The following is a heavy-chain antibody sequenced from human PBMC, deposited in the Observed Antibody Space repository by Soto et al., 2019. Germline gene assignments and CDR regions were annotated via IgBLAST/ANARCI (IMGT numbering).Heavy chain of an antibody. Sequence: LTCTVSGGSISSYYWSWIRQPPGKGLEWIGYIYYSGSTNYNPSLKSRVTISVDTSKNQFSLKLSSVTAADTAVYYCARAEPYYDFWSGYSTPYYYGMDVWGQGTTVTVSS. D-gene: IGHD3-3*01. V-gene: IGHV4-59*01. CDR1: GGSISSYY. CDR3: ARAEPYYDFWSGYSTPYYYGMDV. CDR2: IYYSGST. J-gene: IGHJ6*02.